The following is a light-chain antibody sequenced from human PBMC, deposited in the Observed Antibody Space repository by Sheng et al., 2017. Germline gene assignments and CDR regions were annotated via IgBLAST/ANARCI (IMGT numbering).Light chain of an antibody. V-gene: IGKV3-15*01. CDR3: QHYDKWPLP. Sequence: EMVMTQSPATLSVSPGERATLSCRASQTVSSNLAWYQQTPGQAPRLLIYDASTRATGIPARFSGSASGTEFTLTISSLQSEDFAVYYCQHYDKWPLPFGGGTKVEIK. CDR2: DAS. CDR1: QTVSSN. J-gene: IGKJ4*01.